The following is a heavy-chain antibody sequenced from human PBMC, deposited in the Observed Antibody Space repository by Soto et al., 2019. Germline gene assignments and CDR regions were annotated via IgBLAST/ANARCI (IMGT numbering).Heavy chain of an antibody. CDR2: IYYSGGT. Sequence: QMQLQESGPELVKPSQTLSLICTVSGYPMTSGGYYWSWIRHLPGKGLEWIGYIYYSGGTQFNPSLVSRVSMSVDTSTNQFSLRLSSVTAADTAVYYCATLLGSHQHYSFGIDVWGQGTTVTVSS. CDR3: ATLLGSHQHYSFGIDV. J-gene: IGHJ6*02. V-gene: IGHV4-31*03. D-gene: IGHD2-2*01. CDR1: GYPMTSGGYY.